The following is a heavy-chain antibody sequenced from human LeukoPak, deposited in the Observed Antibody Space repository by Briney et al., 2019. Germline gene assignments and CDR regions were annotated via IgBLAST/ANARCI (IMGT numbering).Heavy chain of an antibody. CDR3: AREVGAGTTWFDP. Sequence: GGSLRLSCAASGFTLSIYSINWVRQAPGKGLEWVSSISSSSSYIYYADSVKGRFTISRDNAKNSLYLQMNSMRAEDTAVYYCAREVGAGTTWFDPWGQGTLVTVSS. J-gene: IGHJ5*02. V-gene: IGHV3-21*03. CDR1: GFTLSIYS. CDR2: ISSSSSYI. D-gene: IGHD1-7*01.